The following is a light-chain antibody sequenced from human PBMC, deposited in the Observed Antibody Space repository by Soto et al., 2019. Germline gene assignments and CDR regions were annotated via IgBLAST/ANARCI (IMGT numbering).Light chain of an antibody. V-gene: IGKV1-27*01. CDR1: QSFSTY. CDR3: QQYYSFPRT. CDR2: GIS. Sequence: DFQMTQSPSSLSASVGDRVTITCRASQSFSTYLAWYQQKPGKVPKLLISGISTLQSGVPSRFSGSGYGTEFTLTISNLQPEDFATYYCQQYYSFPRTFGQGTKVDIK. J-gene: IGKJ1*01.